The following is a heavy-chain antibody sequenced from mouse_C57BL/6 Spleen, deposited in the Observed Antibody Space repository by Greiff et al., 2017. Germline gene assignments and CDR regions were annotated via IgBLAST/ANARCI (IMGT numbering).Heavy chain of an antibody. CDR2: IYPGDGDT. Sequence: VQVVESGPELVKPGASVKISCKASGYAFSSSWMNWVKQRPGKGLEWIGRIYPGDGDTNYNGKFKGKATLTADKSSSSAYMQLSSMTYKDAAVYFCARAGYFVGPFDYWGQGTLVTVSA. CDR3: ARAGYFVGPFDY. CDR1: GYAFSSSW. D-gene: IGHD2-3*01. V-gene: IGHV1-82*01. J-gene: IGHJ3*01.